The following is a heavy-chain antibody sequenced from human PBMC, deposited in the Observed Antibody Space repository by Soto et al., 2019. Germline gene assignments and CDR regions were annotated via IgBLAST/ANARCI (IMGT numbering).Heavy chain of an antibody. CDR3: ARSYASGSPNWYDP. CDR2: IIPIFGTT. J-gene: IGHJ5*02. V-gene: IGHV1-69*13. CDR1: GGTFSSYA. D-gene: IGHD3-10*01. Sequence: SVKVSCKASGGTFSSYAISWVRQAPGQGLEWMGGIIPIFGTTNYAQKFQGRVRITADAPTRTAYLELRSLRYEDTAMYYCARSYASGSPNWYDPWGQGTQGTV.